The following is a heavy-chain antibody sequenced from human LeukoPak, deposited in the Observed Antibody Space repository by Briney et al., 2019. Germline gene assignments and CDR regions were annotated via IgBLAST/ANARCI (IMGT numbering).Heavy chain of an antibody. CDR2: IKSKTDAGTI. V-gene: IGHV3-15*01. CDR1: GFTFSNAR. Sequence: GGSLRLSCAASGFTFSNARMSWVRQAPGKGLEWVGHIKSKTDAGTIDYAAPVKGRFIISRDDSKNTLYLQMNSLKSEDTAVYYCTTGGATTCYYWGQGALVTVSS. D-gene: IGHD1-1*01. CDR3: TTGGATTCYY. J-gene: IGHJ4*02.